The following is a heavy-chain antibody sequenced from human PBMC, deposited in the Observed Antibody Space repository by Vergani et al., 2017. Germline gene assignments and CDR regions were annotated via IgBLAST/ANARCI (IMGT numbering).Heavy chain of an antibody. V-gene: IGHV3-11*01. CDR1: GFTFSDYY. CDR3: AKTYSSSSYYYYYMDV. Sequence: VQLVESGGGLVKPGGSLRLSCAASGFTFSDYYMSWIRQAPGKGLEWVSYISSSGSTIYYADSVKGRFTISRDNAKNSLYLQMNSLRAEDTALYHCAKTYSSSSYYYYYMDVWGKGTTVTVSS. J-gene: IGHJ6*03. CDR2: ISSSGSTI. D-gene: IGHD6-6*01.